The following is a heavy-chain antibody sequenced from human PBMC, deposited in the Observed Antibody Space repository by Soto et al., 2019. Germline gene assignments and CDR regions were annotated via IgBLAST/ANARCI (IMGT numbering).Heavy chain of an antibody. CDR1: DGSISSYY. D-gene: IGHD1-20*01. CDR2: VYSNGDT. CDR3: ARRITGDPHFDL. V-gene: IGHV4-59*12. J-gene: IGHJ2*01. Sequence: QLQLQESGPGLVKPSETLSLTCTVSDGSISSYYWSWIRQPPGKGLEWIGYVYSNGDTSFNPSLQRRVTISVDTSMNRFSLRLNSVTAAETAVYYCARRITGDPHFDLWGRGTLVTVSS.